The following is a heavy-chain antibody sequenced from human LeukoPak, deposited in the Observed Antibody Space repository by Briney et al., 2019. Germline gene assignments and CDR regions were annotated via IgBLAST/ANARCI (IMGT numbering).Heavy chain of an antibody. Sequence: HSGGSLRLSCAASGFTFSSYGMHWVRQAPGKGLEWVAVISYDGSNKYYADSVKGRFTISRDNSKNTLYLQMNSLRTEDTAIYYCAKEDVVVITIRYFQHWGQGTLVTVSS. CDR2: ISYDGSNK. CDR3: AKEDVVVITIRYFQH. J-gene: IGHJ1*01. CDR1: GFTFSSYG. D-gene: IGHD3-22*01. V-gene: IGHV3-30*18.